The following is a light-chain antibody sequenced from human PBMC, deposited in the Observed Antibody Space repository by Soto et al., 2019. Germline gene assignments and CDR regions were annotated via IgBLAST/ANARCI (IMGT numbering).Light chain of an antibody. CDR2: GAS. CDR3: QQHNNWPPIT. Sequence: LVLPQSPGTLSLSPGGSASLSGRARQSVSDNQLAWYQQKTGQAPRLLIHGASSRAAGIPDRFSGSGSGTEFTLTISSLQSEDFAVYYCQQHNNWPPITFGQGTRLENK. J-gene: IGKJ5*01. CDR1: QSVSDN. V-gene: IGKV3D-15*01.